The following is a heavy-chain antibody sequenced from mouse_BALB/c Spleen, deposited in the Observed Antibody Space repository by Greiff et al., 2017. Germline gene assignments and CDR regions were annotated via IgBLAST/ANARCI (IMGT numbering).Heavy chain of an antibody. D-gene: IGHD2-3*01. V-gene: IGHV2-9*02. Sequence: VQLQESGPGLVAPSQSLSITCTVSGFSLTSYGVHWVRQPPGKGLEWLGVIWAGGSTNYNSALMSRLSISKDNSKSQVFLKMNSLQTDDTARYYCARDDGYFAYWGQGTLVTVSA. CDR2: IWAGGST. CDR1: GFSLTSYG. CDR3: ARDDGYFAY. J-gene: IGHJ3*01.